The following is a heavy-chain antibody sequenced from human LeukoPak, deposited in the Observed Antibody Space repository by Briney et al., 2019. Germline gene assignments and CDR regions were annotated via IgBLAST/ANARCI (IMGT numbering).Heavy chain of an antibody. Sequence: GGSLRLSCAASGFTFSDYYMSRIRQAPGKGLEWVSYISSSGSTIYYADSVKGRFTISRDNAKNSLYLQMNSLRAEDTAVYYCARDRTQLWVDYWGQGTLVTVSS. CDR1: GFTFSDYY. J-gene: IGHJ4*02. CDR3: ARDRTQLWVDY. D-gene: IGHD5-18*01. CDR2: ISSSGSTI. V-gene: IGHV3-11*04.